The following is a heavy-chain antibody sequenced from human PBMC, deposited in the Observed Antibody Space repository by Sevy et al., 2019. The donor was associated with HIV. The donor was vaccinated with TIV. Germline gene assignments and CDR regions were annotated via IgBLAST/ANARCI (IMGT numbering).Heavy chain of an antibody. CDR1: GFTFSTYA. Sequence: GGSLRLSCAASGFTFSTYAMSWVRQAPGKGLEWISYISAGSTYTNYADSVKGRFTISRDNAKNSLYLQMNSLRGEDTALYYCARDRRNYGGQYFDYWGQGTLVTVSS. D-gene: IGHD4-17*01. CDR2: ISAGSTYT. J-gene: IGHJ4*02. CDR3: ARDRRNYGGQYFDY. V-gene: IGHV3-11*06.